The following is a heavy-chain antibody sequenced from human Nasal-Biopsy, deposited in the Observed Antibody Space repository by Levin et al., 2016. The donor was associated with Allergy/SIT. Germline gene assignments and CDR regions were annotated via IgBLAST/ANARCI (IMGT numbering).Heavy chain of an antibody. CDR3: AREGDKFEYCSGGNCYLVY. V-gene: IGHV1-3*01. Sequence: ASVKVSCKGFGFSFTTFDIHWVRQAPGQRPEYLGWINPGNGNTNYPEKFRGRVTITRDTSASTAYMELSSLRSEDTAVYYCAREGDKFEYCSGGNCYLVYWGQGTQVTVPS. D-gene: IGHD2-15*01. J-gene: IGHJ4*02. CDR1: GFSFTTFD. CDR2: INPGNGNT.